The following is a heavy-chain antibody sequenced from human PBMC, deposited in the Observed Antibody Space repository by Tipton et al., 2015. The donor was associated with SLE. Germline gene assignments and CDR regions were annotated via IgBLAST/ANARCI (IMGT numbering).Heavy chain of an antibody. CDR3: YCSNT. CDR1: GFTFSRYW. CDR2: INQDGNEK. J-gene: IGHJ4*02. D-gene: IGHD2-2*01. Sequence: SLRLSCVVSGFTFSRYWMSWVRQAPGKGLEWVAIINQDGNEKFYVDSVKGRFTISRDNARNSLYLQMNSLRAEDTAVYYCYCSNTWGQGTLVTVSS. V-gene: IGHV3-7*01.